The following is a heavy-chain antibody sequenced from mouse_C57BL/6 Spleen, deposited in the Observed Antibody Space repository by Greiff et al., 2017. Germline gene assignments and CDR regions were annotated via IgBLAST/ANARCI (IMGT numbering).Heavy chain of an antibody. J-gene: IGHJ1*03. CDR3: ARFGSSYWDFDV. Sequence: EVKLMESGGGLVQPGGSLSLSCAASGFTFTDYYMSWVRQPPGKALEWLGFIRNKANGYTTEYSASVKGRFTISRDNSQSILYLQMNALRAEDSATYYCARFGSSYWDFDVWGTGTAVTVSS. D-gene: IGHD1-1*01. CDR1: GFTFTDYY. CDR2: IRNKANGYTT. V-gene: IGHV7-3*01.